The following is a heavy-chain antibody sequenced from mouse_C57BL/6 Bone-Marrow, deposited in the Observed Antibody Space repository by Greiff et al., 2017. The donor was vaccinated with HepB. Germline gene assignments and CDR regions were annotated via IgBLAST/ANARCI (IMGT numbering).Heavy chain of an antibody. CDR2: ISYDGSN. V-gene: IGHV3-6*01. CDR3: ARDLGGDYFDY. CDR1: GYSITSGYY. J-gene: IGHJ2*01. Sequence: EVQRVESGPGLVKPSQSLSLTCSVTGYSITSGYYWNWIRQFPGNKLEWMGYISYDGSNNYNPSLKNRISITRDTSKNQFFLKLNSVTTEDTATYYCARDLGGDYFDYWGQGTTLTVSS. D-gene: IGHD1-1*02.